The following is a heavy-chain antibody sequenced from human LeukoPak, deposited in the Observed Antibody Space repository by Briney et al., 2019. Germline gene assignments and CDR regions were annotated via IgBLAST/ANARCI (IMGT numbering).Heavy chain of an antibody. V-gene: IGHV4-59*01. CDR1: GGSISGYY. D-gene: IGHD5-18*01. J-gene: IGHJ4*02. CDR2: IYYSGTT. Sequence: SETLSLTCTVSGGSISGYYWSWIRQPPGKGLEWIGYIYYSGTTNYNPSLKSRVTISVYTSKNHLSLKLGSVTAADTAVYYCARGDTAMVLWGQGTLVTVSS. CDR3: ARGDTAMVL.